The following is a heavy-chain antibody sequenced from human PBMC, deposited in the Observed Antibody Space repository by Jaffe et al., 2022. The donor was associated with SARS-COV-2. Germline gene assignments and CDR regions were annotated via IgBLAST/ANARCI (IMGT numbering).Heavy chain of an antibody. CDR3: ARAGRGYSYGYYYYGMDV. D-gene: IGHD5-18*01. J-gene: IGHJ6*02. CDR1: GFTFSSYD. Sequence: EVQLVESGGGLVQPGGSLRLSCAASGFTFSSYDMHWVRQATGKGLEWVSAIGTAGDTYYPGSVKGRFTISRENAKNSLYLQMNSLRAGDTAVYYCARAGRGYSYGYYYYGMDVWGQGTTVTVSS. V-gene: IGHV3-13*01. CDR2: IGTAGDT.